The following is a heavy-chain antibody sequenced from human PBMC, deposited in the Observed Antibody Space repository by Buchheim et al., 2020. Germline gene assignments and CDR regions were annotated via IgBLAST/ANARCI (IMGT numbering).Heavy chain of an antibody. V-gene: IGHV3-15*01. J-gene: IGHJ4*02. CDR2: IKTKIDGETT. D-gene: IGHD4-17*01. CDR3: TTSLVALTPT. Sequence: EVQLVESGGGLVKPGGSLRLSCAASGFIFSSAWMNWVRQAPGKGLEWVGHIKTKIDGETTAYATSVEGRFTISRDDSKNTVYLQMNSLKSEDTGVYYCTTSLVALTPTGGQGTL. CDR1: GFIFSSAW.